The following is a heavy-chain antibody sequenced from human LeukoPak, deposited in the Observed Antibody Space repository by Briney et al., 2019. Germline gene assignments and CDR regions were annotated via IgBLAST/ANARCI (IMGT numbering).Heavy chain of an antibody. Sequence: GGSLRLSCAASGFTFTNFAMSWVRQAPGKGLEWVSTISNSGGSTYFVDSVKGRFTISRDNSKNTLYLQMNSLRAEDTAVYYCANMVRGVITNYWGQGTLVTVSS. CDR1: GFTFTNFA. V-gene: IGHV3-23*01. D-gene: IGHD3-10*01. CDR2: ISNSGGST. CDR3: ANMVRGVITNY. J-gene: IGHJ4*02.